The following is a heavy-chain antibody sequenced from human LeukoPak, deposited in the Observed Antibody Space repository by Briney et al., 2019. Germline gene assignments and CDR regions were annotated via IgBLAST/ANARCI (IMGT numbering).Heavy chain of an antibody. CDR2: INSDGSST. Sequence: GGALKLSWAASGFNFSSYAMSWVRQGPGKGLVWVSRINSDGSSTRHADSVKGRFTISRDNAKNALYLQMNSLKAEDTAVYYCARGRLGELPPFDSWGQGTLDSVSS. CDR1: GFNFSSYA. D-gene: IGHD3-16*01. J-gene: IGHJ4*02. V-gene: IGHV3-74*01. CDR3: ARGRLGELPPFDS.